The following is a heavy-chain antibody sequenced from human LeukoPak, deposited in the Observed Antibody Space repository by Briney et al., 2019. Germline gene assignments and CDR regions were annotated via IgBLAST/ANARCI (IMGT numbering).Heavy chain of an antibody. CDR3: AHPTEYSSSWYGNWFDP. V-gene: IGHV3-21*01. J-gene: IGHJ5*02. CDR1: GFTLSTYN. Sequence: GGSLRLSCAASGFTLSTYNMKWVRQAPRKGLEWVSSISTSSSYIYYADSVKGRFTISRDNARNSLYLQMNSLRAEDTAVYYCAHPTEYSSSWYGNWFDPWGQGTLVTVSS. CDR2: ISTSSSYI. D-gene: IGHD6-13*01.